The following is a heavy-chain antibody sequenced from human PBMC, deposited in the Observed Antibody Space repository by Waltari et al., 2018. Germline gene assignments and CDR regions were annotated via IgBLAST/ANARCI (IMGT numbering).Heavy chain of an antibody. Sequence: QVQLVESGGGLVKPGGSLRLSCAASGCTFSDYYMTWIRQAPGKGLEWVSYISGSGTLIYYADSVKGRFTISRDNAKNSLYLYMSSLRAEDTAVYYCANCSYGDYADYWGQGTLVTVSS. D-gene: IGHD4-17*01. J-gene: IGHJ4*02. CDR2: ISGSGTLI. CDR3: ANCSYGDYADY. CDR1: GCTFSDYY. V-gene: IGHV3-11*01.